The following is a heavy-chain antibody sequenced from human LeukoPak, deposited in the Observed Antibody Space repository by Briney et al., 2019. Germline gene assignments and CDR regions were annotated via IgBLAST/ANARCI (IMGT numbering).Heavy chain of an antibody. V-gene: IGHV3-23*01. J-gene: IGHJ4*02. Sequence: GGSLRLSCAASGFTFSSYAMSWVRQAPGKGLEWVSAISGSGGSTYYADSVKGRFTISRDNSKNTLYLQMNSLRAEDTAVYYCAKPALAHSSSSFYFDYWGQGTLVTVSS. CDR2: ISGSGGST. CDR3: AKPALAHSSSSFYFDY. CDR1: GFTFSSYA. D-gene: IGHD6-6*01.